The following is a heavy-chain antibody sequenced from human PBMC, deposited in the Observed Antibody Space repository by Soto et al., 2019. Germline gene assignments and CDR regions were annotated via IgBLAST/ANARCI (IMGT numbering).Heavy chain of an antibody. V-gene: IGHV2-5*02. CDR2: IYWDDDK. CDR1: GFSLSTSGMG. D-gene: IGHD6-6*01. Sequence: QITLKESGPTLVKPTQTFTLACTFSGFSLSTSGMGVGWIRQPPGKALEWLALIYWDDDKRYSPSLKSRLTXTXGPAKNQVVLTMTNMDPVATATYSCAHYRRTSSFDYWGQGTLVTVSS. CDR3: AHYRRTSSFDY. J-gene: IGHJ4*02.